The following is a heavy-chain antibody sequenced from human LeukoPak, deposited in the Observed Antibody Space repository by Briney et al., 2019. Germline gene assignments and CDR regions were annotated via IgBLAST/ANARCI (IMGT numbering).Heavy chain of an antibody. D-gene: IGHD3-3*01. J-gene: IGHJ4*02. CDR3: AKDHGFWSGFLF. V-gene: IGHV3-30*02. Sequence: PGGSLRLSCEASGFLFRSNVMHWVRQAPGKGLEWVAFVRSDGNVTKYLDSIEGRFTISRDNSKNILYLQLSDVRPDDSAVYFCAKDHGFWSGFLFWGQGTLVTVSS. CDR2: VRSDGNVT. CDR1: GFLFRSNV.